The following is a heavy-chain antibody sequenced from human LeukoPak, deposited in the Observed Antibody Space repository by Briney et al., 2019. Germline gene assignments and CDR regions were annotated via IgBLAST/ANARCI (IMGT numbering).Heavy chain of an antibody. CDR1: GFTFSSYG. D-gene: IGHD4-11*01. CDR2: IWYDGSNK. V-gene: IGHV3-33*01. J-gene: IGHJ6*02. CDR3: AREPLVGDYYYGMDV. Sequence: GGSLRLSCAASGFTFSSYGMHWVRQAPGKGLEWVAVIWYDGSNKYYADSVKGRFTISRDNSKNTLYLQMNSLRAEDTAVYYCAREPLVGDYYYGMDVWGQGTTVTVSS.